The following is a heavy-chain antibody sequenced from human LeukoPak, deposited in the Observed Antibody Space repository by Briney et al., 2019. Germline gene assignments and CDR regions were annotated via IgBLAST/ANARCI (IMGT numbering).Heavy chain of an antibody. CDR2: IYTSGST. V-gene: IGHV4-61*02. D-gene: IGHD3-22*01. CDR3: ARAADYYDSSGYLDY. J-gene: IGHJ4*02. Sequence: PSQTLSLTCTVSGGSISSGSYYWSGIRQPAGKGLEWIGRIYTSGSTYYNPSLKSRVTISVDTSKNQFSLKLSSVTAADTAVYYCARAADYYDSSGYLDYWGQGTPVTVSS. CDR1: GGSISSGSYY.